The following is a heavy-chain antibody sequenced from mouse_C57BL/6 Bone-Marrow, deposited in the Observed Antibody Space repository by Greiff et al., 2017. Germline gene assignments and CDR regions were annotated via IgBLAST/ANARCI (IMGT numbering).Heavy chain of an antibody. CDR1: GFTFSSYT. Sequence: EVMLVESGGGLVKPGGSLKLSCAASGFTFSSYTMSWVRQTPEKRLEWVATISGGGGNTYYPDSVKGRFTISRDNAKNTLYLQMSSLRSEDTAVYYCAGNVYWYFDVWGTGTTVTVSS. CDR3: AGNVYWYFDV. J-gene: IGHJ1*03. V-gene: IGHV5-9*01. CDR2: ISGGGGNT.